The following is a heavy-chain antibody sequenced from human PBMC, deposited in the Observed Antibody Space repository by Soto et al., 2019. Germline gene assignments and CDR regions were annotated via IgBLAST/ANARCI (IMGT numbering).Heavy chain of an antibody. CDR1: GGSISNFY. J-gene: IGHJ6*03. CDR2: VYYTGST. V-gene: IGHV4-59*08. CDR3: ARTVLGPDLLADSFVDYYYYMDV. D-gene: IGHD3-9*01. Sequence: QVQLQESGPGLVRPSETLSLTCTVSGGSISNFYWSWIRQPPGKGLEWIGYVYYTGSTSYNPSLKRRVTFSADSSRGQFSLRLNSVTVADTAVYYCARTVLGPDLLADSFVDYYYYMDVWGQGTTVTVSS.